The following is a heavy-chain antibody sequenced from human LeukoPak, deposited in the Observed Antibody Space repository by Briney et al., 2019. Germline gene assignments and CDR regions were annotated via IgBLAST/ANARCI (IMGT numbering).Heavy chain of an antibody. D-gene: IGHD2-21*01. CDR1: GFTFSSYG. Sequence: GGSLRLSCAASGFTFSSYGMHWVRQAPGKGLEWVAFIWYDGSNKYYADSVKGRFTISRDNSTNTLYLQMNRLRAEDTAVYYCAPRVVVISAPFDYWGQGTLVTVSS. V-gene: IGHV3-30*02. J-gene: IGHJ4*02. CDR3: APRVVVISAPFDY. CDR2: IWYDGSNK.